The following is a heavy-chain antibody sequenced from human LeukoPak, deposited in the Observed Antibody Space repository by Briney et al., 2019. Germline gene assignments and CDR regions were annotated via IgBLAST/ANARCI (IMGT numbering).Heavy chain of an antibody. CDR1: GGSFSGYY. Sequence: PSETLSLTCAVYGGSFSGYYWTWIRQPPGKGLEWIGSIYYSGSTYYNPSLKSRVTISVDTSKNQFSLKLSSVTAADTAVYYCARHYGDYYYYGMDVWGQGTTVTVSS. D-gene: IGHD4/OR15-4a*01. CDR3: ARHYGDYYYYGMDV. CDR2: IYYSGST. V-gene: IGHV4-34*01. J-gene: IGHJ6*02.